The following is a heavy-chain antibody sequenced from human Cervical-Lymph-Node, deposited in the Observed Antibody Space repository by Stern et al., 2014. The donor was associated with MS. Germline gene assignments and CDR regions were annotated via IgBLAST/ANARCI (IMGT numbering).Heavy chain of an antibody. Sequence: EVHLVESGAALVQPGGSLRLSCAASGFTFGSYSMNWVRQAPGKAPEWIAYISSSGGLISYADSVEGRFSISRDNAIYSLYLQMNSLRVEDTAVYYCARVDSGFDYWGQGTLVTVSS. CDR2: ISSSGGLI. CDR3: ARVDSGFDY. D-gene: IGHD4/OR15-4a*01. V-gene: IGHV3-48*01. CDR1: GFTFGSYS. J-gene: IGHJ4*02.